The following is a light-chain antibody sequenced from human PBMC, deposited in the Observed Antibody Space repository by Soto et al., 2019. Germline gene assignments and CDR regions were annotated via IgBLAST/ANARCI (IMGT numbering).Light chain of an antibody. J-gene: IGKJ5*01. Sequence: EFELTQAPGTLSFSPGQRATVSGRASQSVSSNYLAWYQQKPGQAPRLLIYGASSRPTGIPDRFSGSGSGADFTLTITRLEPEDFAVYYCQQYGSSLITFGQGTRLEI. CDR2: GAS. CDR1: QSVSSNY. CDR3: QQYGSSLIT. V-gene: IGKV3-20*01.